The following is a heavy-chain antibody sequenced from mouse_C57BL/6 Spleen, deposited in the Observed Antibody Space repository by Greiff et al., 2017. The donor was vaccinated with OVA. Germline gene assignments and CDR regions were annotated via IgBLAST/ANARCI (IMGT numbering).Heavy chain of an antibody. CDR2: IYPGDGDT. CDR3: ARGGLRYFDD. D-gene: IGHD1-1*01. J-gene: IGHJ2*01. CDR1: GYAFSSSW. V-gene: IGHV1-82*01. Sequence: QVQLQQSGPELVKPGASVKISCKASGYAFSSSWMNWVKQRPGKGLEWIGRIYPGDGDTNYNGKFKGKATLTADKSSSTAYMQLSSLTSEDSAVYFCARGGLRYFDDWGQGTTLTVSS.